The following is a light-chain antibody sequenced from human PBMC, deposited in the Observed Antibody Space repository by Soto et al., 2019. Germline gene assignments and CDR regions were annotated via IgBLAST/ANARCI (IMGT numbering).Light chain of an antibody. V-gene: IGLV1-44*01. CDR2: SNN. CDR3: AAWDDSLNGPV. J-gene: IGLJ3*02. Sequence: QPVLTQPPSASGTPGQRVTISCSGSSSNIGSNTVNWYQQVPGTAPKLLIYSNNQRPSGVPDRFSGSKSGTSASLAISGLQSEDEGDYYCAAWDDSLNGPVFGGGTKLTVL. CDR1: SSNIGSNT.